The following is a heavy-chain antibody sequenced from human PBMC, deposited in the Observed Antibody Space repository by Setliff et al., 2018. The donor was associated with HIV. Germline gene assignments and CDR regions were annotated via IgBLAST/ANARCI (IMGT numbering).Heavy chain of an antibody. Sequence: GFLRILCAGPPFIFSHYWMTWVRRAPGKGLGWVTFLSYDGKSGYYANSVKGRFTISKDDSKNTLYLQMDSLRVEDTAVYYCARGHWGEWDPRGVYFQHWGQGTLVTVSS. CDR2: LSYDGKSG. D-gene: IGHD3-16*01. J-gene: IGHJ1*01. V-gene: IGHV3-30*03. CDR3: ARGHWGEWDPRGVYFQH. CDR1: PFIFSHYW.